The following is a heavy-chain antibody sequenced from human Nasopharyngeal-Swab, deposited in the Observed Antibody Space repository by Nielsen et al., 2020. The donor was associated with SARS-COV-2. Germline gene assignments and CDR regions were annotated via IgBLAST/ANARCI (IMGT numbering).Heavy chain of an antibody. Sequence: GESLKISCAASGFTFSSYNMNWVRQAPGKGLEWVSYISSSSSTIYYADSVKGRFTISRDNAKNSLYLQMNSLRAEDTAVYYCARATRPRYCSSTSCFNWFDPWGQGTLVTVSS. J-gene: IGHJ5*02. V-gene: IGHV3-48*01. CDR2: ISSSSSTI. CDR3: ARATRPRYCSSTSCFNWFDP. CDR1: GFTFSSYN. D-gene: IGHD2-2*01.